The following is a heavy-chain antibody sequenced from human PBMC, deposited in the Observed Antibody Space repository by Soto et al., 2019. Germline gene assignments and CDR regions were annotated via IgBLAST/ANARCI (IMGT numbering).Heavy chain of an antibody. D-gene: IGHD2-15*01. J-gene: IGHJ6*02. V-gene: IGHV4-59*01. CDR3: ARDGNGMDV. CDR1: VGSISSYY. Sequence: KPSETLSLTCTVSVGSISSYYWSWIRQPPGKGLEWIGYIYYSGSTNYNPSLKSRVTISVDTSKNQFSLKLSSVTAADTAVYYCARDGNGMDVWGQGTTVTVSS. CDR2: IYYSGST.